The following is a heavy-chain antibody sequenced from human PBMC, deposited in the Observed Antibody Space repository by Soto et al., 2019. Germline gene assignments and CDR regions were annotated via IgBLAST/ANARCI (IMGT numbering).Heavy chain of an antibody. J-gene: IGHJ4*02. CDR2: IYYSGST. V-gene: IGHV4-39*01. CDR1: GGSISSSSYY. CDR3: ATTTGYSSGWYDY. Sequence: QLQLQESGPGLVKPSETLSLTCTVSGGSISSSSYYWGWIRQPPGKGLEWIGSIYYSGSTYYNPSLKSRVTISVDTSKNQFSLTLSSVTAADTAVYYCATTTGYSSGWYDYWGQGTLVTVSS. D-gene: IGHD6-19*01.